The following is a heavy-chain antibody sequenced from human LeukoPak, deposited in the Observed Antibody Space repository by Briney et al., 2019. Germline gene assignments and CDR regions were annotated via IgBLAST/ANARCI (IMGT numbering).Heavy chain of an antibody. V-gene: IGHV4-39*01. CDR3: ATTGRVVDY. J-gene: IGHJ4*02. Sequence: SETLSLTCTVSGGSISSSSYYWGWIRQPPGKGLEWMGSIYYSGSTYYNPSLKSRVTISVDTSKNQFSLKLSSVTAADTAVYYCATTGRVVDYWGQGTLVTVSS. CDR1: GGSISSSSYY. CDR2: IYYSGST. D-gene: IGHD1-14*01.